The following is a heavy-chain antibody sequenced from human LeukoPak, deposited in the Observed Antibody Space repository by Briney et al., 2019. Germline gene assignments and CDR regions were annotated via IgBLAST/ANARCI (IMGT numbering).Heavy chain of an antibody. CDR3: ARAQRPENYYYYGMDV. V-gene: IGHV3-11*06. CDR1: GFTFSDYY. CDR2: ISSSSSYT. J-gene: IGHJ6*02. D-gene: IGHD5-24*01. Sequence: PGGSLRLSCAASGFTFSDYYMSWIRQAPGKGLEWVSYISSSSSYTNYADSVKGRFTISRDNAKNSLYLQMNSLRAEDTAVYYCARAQRPENYYYYGMDVWGQGTTVIVSS.